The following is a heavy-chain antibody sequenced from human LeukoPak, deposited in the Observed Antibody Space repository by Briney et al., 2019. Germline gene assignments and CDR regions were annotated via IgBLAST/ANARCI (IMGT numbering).Heavy chain of an antibody. J-gene: IGHJ5*02. D-gene: IGHD3-3*01. CDR3: AIDLDFWSGYYNWFDP. Sequence: PGGSLRLSCAASGFTFSSYSMNWVRQAPGKGLEWVSSISSSSSYIYYADSVKGRFTISRDNAKNSLYLQMNSLRAEDTAVYYCAIDLDFWSGYYNWFDPWGQGTLVTVSS. V-gene: IGHV3-21*01. CDR1: GFTFSSYS. CDR2: ISSSSSYI.